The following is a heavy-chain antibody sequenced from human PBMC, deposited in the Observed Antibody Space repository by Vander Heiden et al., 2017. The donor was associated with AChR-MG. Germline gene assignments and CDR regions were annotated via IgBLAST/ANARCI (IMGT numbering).Heavy chain of an antibody. Sequence: QVQLVQSGAEVKKPGASVKVSCKASGYTFTGYYMHWVRQAPGQGLEWMGWINPNSGGTNYAQKFQGRVTMTRDTSISTAYMELSRLRSDDTAVYYCERDEWLRDLGGHFDYWGQGTLVTVSS. CDR2: INPNSGGT. J-gene: IGHJ4*02. CDR1: GYTFTGYY. CDR3: ERDEWLRDLGGHFDY. D-gene: IGHD5-12*01. V-gene: IGHV1-2*02.